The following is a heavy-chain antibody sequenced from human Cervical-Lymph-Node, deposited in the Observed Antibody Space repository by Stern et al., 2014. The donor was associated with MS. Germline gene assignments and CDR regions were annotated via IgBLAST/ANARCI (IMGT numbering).Heavy chain of an antibody. Sequence: VQLVESGGGLVKPGGSLRLSCAGSGFRVSDFYMTWIRKSPERGLEWVSYISNSGSSIYYEDSVKGRFTISRDNAKNSLYLEMNSLRVEDAGTYYCARRKRSYDYWGQGTLVTVSS. J-gene: IGHJ4*02. CDR1: GFRVSDFY. V-gene: IGHV3-11*01. CDR2: ISNSGSSI. CDR3: ARRKRSYDY.